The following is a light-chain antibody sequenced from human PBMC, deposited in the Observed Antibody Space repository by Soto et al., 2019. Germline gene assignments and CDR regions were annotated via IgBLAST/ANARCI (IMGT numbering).Light chain of an antibody. CDR2: ATS. V-gene: IGKV3-11*01. CDR1: QSIGNY. J-gene: IGKJ3*01. Sequence: EVVLTQSPATLSLSPGDGATISCRASQSIGNYLAWYQQKPGQAPRLLIYATSNRATGIPARFSGSGSGTDFTLTISSLEPEDFAVYYCHQRSSWPFTFGPGTKVDIK. CDR3: HQRSSWPFT.